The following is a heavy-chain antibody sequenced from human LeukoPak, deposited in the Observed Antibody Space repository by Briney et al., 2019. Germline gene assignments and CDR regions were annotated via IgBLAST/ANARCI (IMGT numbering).Heavy chain of an antibody. CDR3: AGMYSSSWYEGDY. Sequence: SETLSLTCTVSGGSISSGDYYWSWIRQPPGKGLEWIGYIYYSGSTYYNPSLKSRVTISVDTSKNQFSLKLSSVTAADTAVYCCAGMYSSSWYEGDYWGQGTLVTVSS. CDR2: IYYSGST. V-gene: IGHV4-30-4*01. CDR1: GGSISSGDYY. D-gene: IGHD6-13*01. J-gene: IGHJ4*02.